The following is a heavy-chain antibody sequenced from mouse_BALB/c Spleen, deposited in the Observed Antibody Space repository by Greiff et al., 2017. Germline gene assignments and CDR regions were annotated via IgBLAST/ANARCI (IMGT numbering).Heavy chain of an antibody. D-gene: IGHD2-1*01. J-gene: IGHJ4*01. CDR3: ARSGGNYGGFYAMDY. CDR2: IDPANGNT. V-gene: IGHV14-3*02. Sequence: EVQLQQSGAELVKPGASVKLSCTASGFNIKDTYMHWVKQRPEQGLEWIGRIDPANGNTKYDPKFQGKATITADTASNTAYLQLSSLTSEDTAVYYCARSGGNYGGFYAMDYWGQGTSVTVSS. CDR1: GFNIKDTY.